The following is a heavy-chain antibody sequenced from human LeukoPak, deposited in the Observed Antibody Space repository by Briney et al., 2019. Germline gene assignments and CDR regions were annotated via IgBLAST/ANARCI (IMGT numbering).Heavy chain of an antibody. CDR1: GYTFTSYD. Sequence: ASVKVSCKASGYTFTSYDINWVRQATGQGLEWMGWMNPNSGNTGYAQKFQGRVTMTRNTSISTAYMELSSLRSEDMAVYYCARGTVTIFGVVIISYYYYGMDVWGQGTTVTVSS. D-gene: IGHD3-3*01. CDR3: ARGTVTIFGVVIISYYYYGMDV. V-gene: IGHV1-8*01. J-gene: IGHJ6*02. CDR2: MNPNSGNT.